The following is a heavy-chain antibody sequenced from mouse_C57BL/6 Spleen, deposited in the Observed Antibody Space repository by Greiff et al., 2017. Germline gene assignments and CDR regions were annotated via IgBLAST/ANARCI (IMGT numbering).Heavy chain of an antibody. J-gene: IGHJ4*01. CDR3: ARDYGSSPYAMDY. D-gene: IGHD1-1*01. Sequence: VQLQQSGPELVKPGASVKISCKASGYAFSSSWMNWVQQRPGKGLEWIGRIYPGDGDTNYNGKFKGKATLTADKSSSTAYMQLSSLTSEDSAVYVCARDYGSSPYAMDYWGQGTSVTVSS. V-gene: IGHV1-82*01. CDR2: IYPGDGDT. CDR1: GYAFSSSW.